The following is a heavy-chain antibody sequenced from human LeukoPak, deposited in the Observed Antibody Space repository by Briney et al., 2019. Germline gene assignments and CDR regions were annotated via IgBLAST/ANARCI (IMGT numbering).Heavy chain of an antibody. CDR1: GFTFSSYA. CDR2: ISGSGGST. D-gene: IGHD3-22*01. V-gene: IGHV3-23*01. Sequence: GGSLRLSCAASGFTFSSYAMSWVRQAPGKGLEWDSAISGSGGSTYYADSVKGPFTISRDHSKNTLYLQMNSLRAEDTAVYYCAKDLRTYDSSGYYPLGMDYWGQGTLVTVSS. CDR3: AKDLRTYDSSGYYPLGMDY. J-gene: IGHJ4*02.